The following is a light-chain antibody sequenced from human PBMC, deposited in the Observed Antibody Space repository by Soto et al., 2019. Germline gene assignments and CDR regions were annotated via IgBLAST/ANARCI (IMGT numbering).Light chain of an antibody. J-gene: IGKJ1*01. V-gene: IGKV4-1*01. CDR3: QQYYRPWT. CDR2: WAS. Sequence: DIVMTQSPDSLAVSLGERATINCKSSQGVLYSSNNKNYLAWYQQKPGQPPKLLIYWASTRESGVPDRFSGSGSETDFTLTISSLQAEDVAVYYCQQYYRPWTFGQGTKVEIK. CDR1: QGVLYSSNNKNY.